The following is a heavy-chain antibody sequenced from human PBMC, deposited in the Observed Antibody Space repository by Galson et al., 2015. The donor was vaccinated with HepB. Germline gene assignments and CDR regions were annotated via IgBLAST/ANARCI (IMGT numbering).Heavy chain of an antibody. V-gene: IGHV1-46*03. Sequence: SVKVSCKASGFTFTKYYIHWVRQAPGQGLEWMGILNPRAYSTTYAQKFQGRLTMTRDTSTTTVHMELSSLRSEDTAVYYCATRVDSGFDYWGQGTLVTVSS. CDR3: ATRVDSGFDY. J-gene: IGHJ4*02. CDR1: GFTFTKYY. CDR2: LNPRAYST. D-gene: IGHD3-9*01.